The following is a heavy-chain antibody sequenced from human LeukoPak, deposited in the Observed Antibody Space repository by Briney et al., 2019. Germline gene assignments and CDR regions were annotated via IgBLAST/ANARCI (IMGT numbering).Heavy chain of an antibody. CDR1: GGSFSGYY. V-gene: IGHV4-34*01. Sequence: PSETLSLTCAVYGGSFSGYYWSWIRQPPGKGLEWIGEINHSGSTNYNPSLKSRGAISEDTSKNQFSLKLSSVTAADTAVYYCARDGSGLWSTPHFDYWGQGTLVTVSS. CDR3: ARDGSGLWSTPHFDY. D-gene: IGHD5-18*01. J-gene: IGHJ4*02. CDR2: INHSGST.